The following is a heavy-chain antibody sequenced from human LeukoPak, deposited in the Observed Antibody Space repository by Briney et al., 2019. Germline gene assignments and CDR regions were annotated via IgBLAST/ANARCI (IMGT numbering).Heavy chain of an antibody. CDR3: AKADCRSISCYVEDV. CDR2: ISDSDGST. D-gene: IGHD2-2*01. Sequence: PGGSLRLSRVASGFSFNDYAMNWVRQAPGKGLEGVSAISDSDGSTKYADSVKGRFTISTDKSKNTLYLQMNSLRAEDTAVYHCAKADCRSISCYVEDVWGKGTTVTVSS. J-gene: IGHJ6*04. V-gene: IGHV3-23*01. CDR1: GFSFNDYA.